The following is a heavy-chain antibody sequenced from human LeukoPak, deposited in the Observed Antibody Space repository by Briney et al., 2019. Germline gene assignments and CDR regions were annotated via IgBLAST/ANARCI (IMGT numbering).Heavy chain of an antibody. CDR3: ARGTDHYGSGSYGY. J-gene: IGHJ4*02. CDR1: GDSISGGSYY. D-gene: IGHD3-10*01. V-gene: IGHV4-31*03. Sequence: PSETLSLTCTVSGDSISGGSYYWTWIRQHPGKGLERIGYIYKSGSTYYNPSLKSRVIISIDTSKNQFSLQLTSVNAADTAVYYCARGTDHYGSGSYGYWGQGILVTVSS. CDR2: IYKSGST.